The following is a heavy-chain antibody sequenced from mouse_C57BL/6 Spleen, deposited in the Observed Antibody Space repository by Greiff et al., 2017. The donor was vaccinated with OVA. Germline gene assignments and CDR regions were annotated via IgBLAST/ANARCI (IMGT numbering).Heavy chain of an antibody. CDR3: AREGSYGNYLAY. V-gene: IGHV1-64*01. CDR2: IHPNSGST. J-gene: IGHJ3*01. D-gene: IGHD2-1*01. Sequence: QVQLQQSGAELVKPGASVKLSCKASGYTFTSYWMHWVKQRPGQGLEWIGMIHPNSGSTNYNEKFKSKATLTVDKSSSTAYMQLSSLTSEDSAVYYCAREGSYGNYLAYWGQGTLVTVSA. CDR1: GYTFTSYW.